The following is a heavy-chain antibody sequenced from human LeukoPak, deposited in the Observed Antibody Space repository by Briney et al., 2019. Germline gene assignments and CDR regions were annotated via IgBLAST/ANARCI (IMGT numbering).Heavy chain of an antibody. CDR2: ISYDGSNK. CDR1: GFTFSSYA. CDR3: ARSYYHDSNGYFPDY. Sequence: GRSLRLSCAASGFTFSSYAMHWVRQAPGKGLEWVAVISYDGSNKYYADSVKGRFTISRDNSMDTLYLQMNSLRAEDTAVCYCARSYYHDSNGYFPDYWGQGTLVTVSS. D-gene: IGHD3-22*01. J-gene: IGHJ4*02. V-gene: IGHV3-30*04.